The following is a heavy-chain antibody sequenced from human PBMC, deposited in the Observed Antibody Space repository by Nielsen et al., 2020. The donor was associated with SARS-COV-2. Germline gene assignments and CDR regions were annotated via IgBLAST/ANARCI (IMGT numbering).Heavy chain of an antibody. CDR2: IKQDGSEE. CDR1: GFTFSSYW. CDR3: ARENYITIFGVVIIRWFDP. V-gene: IGHV3-7*01. J-gene: IGHJ5*02. D-gene: IGHD3-3*01. Sequence: GESLKISCAASGFTFSSYWMSWVRQAPGKGLEWVANIKQDGSEEYYVDSVKGRFTISRDNAKNSLYLQMNSLRAEDTAVYYCARENYITIFGVVIIRWFDPWGQGTLVTVSS.